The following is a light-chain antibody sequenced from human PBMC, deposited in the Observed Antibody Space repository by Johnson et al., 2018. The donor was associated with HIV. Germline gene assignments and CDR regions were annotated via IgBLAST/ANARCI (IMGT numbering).Light chain of an antibody. J-gene: IGLJ1*01. CDR2: DNN. CDR1: SSDMGNYA. CDR3: GTWDSSLSGGV. Sequence: HSVLTQPPSVSAAPGQKVTISCSGSSSDMGNYAVSWYQQLPGTAPKLLIYDNNRRPSGIPDRFSGYKSGTSATLGITGLQTGDEADYYCGTWDSSLSGGVFGTGTKVTVL. V-gene: IGLV1-51*01.